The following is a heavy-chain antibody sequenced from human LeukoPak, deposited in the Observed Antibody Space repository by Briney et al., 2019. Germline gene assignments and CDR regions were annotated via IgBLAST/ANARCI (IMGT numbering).Heavy chain of an antibody. Sequence: TSETLSLTCTVSGGSISGYYWSWIRQPPGKGLEWIGYIFYSGGTNYNPSLMSRATISVDTSRNQFSLKLSSLTAADTAVYYCARGDGYNYYWGQGTLVTVSS. CDR3: ARGDGYNYY. CDR1: GGSISGYY. CDR2: IFYSGGT. V-gene: IGHV4-59*01. J-gene: IGHJ4*02. D-gene: IGHD5-24*01.